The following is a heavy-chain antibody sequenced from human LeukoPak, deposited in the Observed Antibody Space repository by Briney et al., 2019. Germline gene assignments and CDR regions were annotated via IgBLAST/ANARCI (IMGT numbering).Heavy chain of an antibody. CDR3: ARTDRWSIAARPQTD. CDR1: GYTFTSYG. CDR2: ISAYNGNT. V-gene: IGHV1-18*01. Sequence: ASVKVSCKASGYTFTSYGVSWVRQAPGQGLEWMGWISAYNGNTNYAQKLQGRVTMTTDTSTSTAYMELRSLRSDDTAVYYCARTDRWSIAARPQTDWGQGTLVTVSS. D-gene: IGHD6-6*01. J-gene: IGHJ4*02.